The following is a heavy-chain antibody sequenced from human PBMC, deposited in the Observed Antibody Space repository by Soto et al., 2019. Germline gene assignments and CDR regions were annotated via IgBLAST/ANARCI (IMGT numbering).Heavy chain of an antibody. J-gene: IGHJ3*02. V-gene: IGHV3-49*03. CDR2: TTIKAHGGTT. Sequence: PGGSLRLSCTASGFTFGDFHMSWFRQAPGKGLEWISFTTIKAHGGTTYYAASVKGRFTISRDDSASIAYLQMNSLKTEDTAVYFCTRDISPGTRAFDIWGHGTMVTVSS. CDR3: TRDISPGTRAFDI. D-gene: IGHD1-26*01. CDR1: GFTFGDFH.